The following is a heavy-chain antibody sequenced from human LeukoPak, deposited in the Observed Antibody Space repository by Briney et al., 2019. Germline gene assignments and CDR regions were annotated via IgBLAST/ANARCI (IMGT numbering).Heavy chain of an antibody. CDR1: GGSISSSSYY. CDR3: VSLYYYDSSGYPRSFD. D-gene: IGHD3-22*01. CDR2: IYYSGST. V-gene: IGHV4-39*01. J-gene: IGHJ4*02. Sequence: SETLSLTCTVSGGSISSSSYYWGWIRQPPGKGLEWIGSIYYSGSTYYNPSLKSRVTISVDTSKNQFSLKLSFVTAADTAVYYCVSLYYYDSSGYPRSFDWGQGTLVTVSS.